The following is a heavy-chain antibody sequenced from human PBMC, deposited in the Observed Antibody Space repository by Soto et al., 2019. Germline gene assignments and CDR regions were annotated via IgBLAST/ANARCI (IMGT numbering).Heavy chain of an antibody. CDR2: ISGSGGST. D-gene: IGHD2-2*01. J-gene: IGHJ6*02. CDR3: AAGYCSSTSCYWSKYGMDV. Sequence: GGSLRLSCAASRFTFSGYSMSWVRQAPGKGLEWVSGISGSGGSTYYADSVKGRFTISRDNSESTLFLQMNSLRAEDTAVYYCAAGYCSSTSCYWSKYGMDVWGQGTTVTVSS. CDR1: RFTFSGYS. V-gene: IGHV3-23*01.